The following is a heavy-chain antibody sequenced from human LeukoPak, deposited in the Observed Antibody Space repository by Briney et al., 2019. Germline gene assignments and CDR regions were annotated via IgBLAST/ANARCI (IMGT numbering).Heavy chain of an antibody. CDR2: ISGSGGST. CDR1: GFTFSSHA. V-gene: IGHV3-23*01. J-gene: IGHJ4*02. CDR3: AKDRSGSGSYGLDF. Sequence: AGGSLRLSCAASGFTFSSHAMNWVRQAPGKGLEWVSIISGSGGSTHYADSVKGRFTVSRDNSKNTLYLQMNSLRAEDTAVYYCAKDRSGSGSYGLDFWGQGTLVTVSS. D-gene: IGHD3-10*01.